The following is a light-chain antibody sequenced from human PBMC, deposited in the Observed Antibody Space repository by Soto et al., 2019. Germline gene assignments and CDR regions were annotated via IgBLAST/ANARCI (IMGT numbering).Light chain of an antibody. V-gene: IGKV1-39*01. CDR2: AAS. CDR1: QSISSF. Sequence: DIQMTQSPSSLSASVGDRVTIACRASQSISSFLSWYQQKPGKALKLLIYAASSLQSGVPSRFSGSGSGTDFTLTISSLQPEDFATYYCQQSYSTPRTFGQGTKLEIK. J-gene: IGKJ2*01. CDR3: QQSYSTPRT.